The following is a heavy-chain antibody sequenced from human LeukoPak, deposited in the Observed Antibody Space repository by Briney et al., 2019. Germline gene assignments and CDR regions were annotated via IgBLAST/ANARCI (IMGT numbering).Heavy chain of an antibody. CDR2: IIPIFGTA. Sequence: SVKVSCKASGGTFSSYAISWVRQAPGQGLEWMGGIIPIFGTANYAQRFQGRVTITADESTSTAYMELSSLRSEDTAVYYCARVNRLVQNYFDYWGQGTLVTVSS. D-gene: IGHD6-19*01. CDR3: ARVNRLVQNYFDY. CDR1: GGTFSSYA. V-gene: IGHV1-69*13. J-gene: IGHJ4*02.